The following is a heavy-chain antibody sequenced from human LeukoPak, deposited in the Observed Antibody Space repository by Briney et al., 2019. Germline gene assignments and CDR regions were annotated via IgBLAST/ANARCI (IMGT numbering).Heavy chain of an antibody. J-gene: IGHJ3*02. D-gene: IGHD2-2*01. CDR1: GFTFSSYS. Sequence: PGGSLRLSCTTSGFTFSSYSMNWVRQAPGKGLEWVSSISSSSSYIYYADSVKGRFTISRDNAKNSLYLQMNSLRAEDTAVYYCAPAGPEYPLLARSGAFDIWGQGTMVTVSS. CDR2: ISSSSSYI. V-gene: IGHV3-21*01. CDR3: APAGPEYPLLARSGAFDI.